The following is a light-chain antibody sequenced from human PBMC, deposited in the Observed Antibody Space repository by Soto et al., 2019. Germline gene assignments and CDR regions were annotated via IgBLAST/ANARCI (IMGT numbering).Light chain of an antibody. CDR1: NSNIGSKY. CDR3: AAWDNSLVGGPA. CDR2: RNN. V-gene: IGLV1-47*01. Sequence: QSVLTQPPSASGTPGQRLTISCSGSNSNIGSKYVYWYQQLPGTAPKLLLYRNNQRPSGVPARFSGSKSGTSASLAISGLRSEDEADYYCAAWDNSLVGGPAFGGGTTLTVL. J-gene: IGLJ2*01.